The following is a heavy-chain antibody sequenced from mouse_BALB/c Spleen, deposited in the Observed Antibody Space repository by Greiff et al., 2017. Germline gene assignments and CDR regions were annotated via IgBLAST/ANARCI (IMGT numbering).Heavy chain of an antibody. V-gene: IGHV5-6-3*01. J-gene: IGHJ3*01. Sequence: EVKLVESGGGLVQPGGSLKLSCAASGFTFSSYGMSWVRQTPDKRLELVATINSNGGSTYYPDSVKGRFTISRDNAKNTLYLQMSSLKSEDTAMYYCARGGYGYGAWFAYWGQGTLVTVSA. CDR1: GFTFSSYG. CDR2: INSNGGST. D-gene: IGHD1-2*01. CDR3: ARGGYGYGAWFAY.